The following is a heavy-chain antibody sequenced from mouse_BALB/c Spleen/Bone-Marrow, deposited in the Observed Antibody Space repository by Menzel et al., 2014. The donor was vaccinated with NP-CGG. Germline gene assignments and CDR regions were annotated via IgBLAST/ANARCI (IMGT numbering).Heavy chain of an antibody. CDR1: GYTFTSYW. J-gene: IGHJ2*01. V-gene: IGHV1S81*02. CDR3: ARRTTTVVATDY. D-gene: IGHD1-1*01. Sequence: QVQLQQSGAELVKPGVSVKLSCKASGYTFTSYWMHWVKQRPGQGLEWIGEINPSNGRTKYNEKFKSKATLTVDKSSSTAYMQLSSLTSEDSAVYYCARRTTTVVATDYWGQGTTLTVSS. CDR2: INPSNGRT.